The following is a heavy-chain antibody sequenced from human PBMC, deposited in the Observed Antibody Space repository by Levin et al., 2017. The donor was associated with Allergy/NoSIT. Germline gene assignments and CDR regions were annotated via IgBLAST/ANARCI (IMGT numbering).Heavy chain of an antibody. V-gene: IGHV1-2*02. Sequence: GESLKISCQPSGYTFTDYFIHWVRQAPGQGLEWMGWISPNTGGTKYAQKFRDRFTMTRDTSIRKAFMELSRLTSDDTAVYYCARSTYDYGTDYWGQGTLVTVSS. CDR3: ARSTYDYGTDY. J-gene: IGHJ4*02. CDR2: ISPNTGGT. CDR1: GYTFTDYF. D-gene: IGHD3-16*01.